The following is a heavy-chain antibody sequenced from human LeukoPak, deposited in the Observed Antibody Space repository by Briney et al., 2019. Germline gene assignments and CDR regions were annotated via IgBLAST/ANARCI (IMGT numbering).Heavy chain of an antibody. CDR3: AGSHIRGALAY. V-gene: IGHV3-53*01. CDR1: GLTFSTYT. Sequence: QSGGSLRLSCAASGLTFSTYTMNWVRQPPGKGLEWVSVIYSGGTTYYADSVKGRFTISRDNSRNTLYLQLNSLRAEDTAVYYCAGSHIRGALAYWGQGTLVAVSS. J-gene: IGHJ4*02. D-gene: IGHD3-10*01. CDR2: IYSGGTT.